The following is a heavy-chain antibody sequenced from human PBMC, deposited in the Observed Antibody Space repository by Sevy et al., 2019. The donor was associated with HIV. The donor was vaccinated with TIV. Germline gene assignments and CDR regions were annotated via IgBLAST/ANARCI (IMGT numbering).Heavy chain of an antibody. CDR1: GYIFTSYG. Sequence: ASVKVSCKASGYIFTSYGSSWVRQAPGRGLEWVGWISPYKGTTNYAQTFQGRVTMTTDTSTFTVYMQLRSLRSDDTAIYYCARDRDYDYIWGTFPYRDFWGQGTLVTVSS. CDR2: ISPYKGTT. CDR3: ARDRDYDYIWGTFPYRDF. J-gene: IGHJ4*02. V-gene: IGHV1-18*01. D-gene: IGHD3-16*01.